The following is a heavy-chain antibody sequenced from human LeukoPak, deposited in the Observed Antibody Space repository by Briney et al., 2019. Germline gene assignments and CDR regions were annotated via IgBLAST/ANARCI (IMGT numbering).Heavy chain of an antibody. J-gene: IGHJ4*02. D-gene: IGHD6-6*01. Sequence: PGGSLRLSRAASGFTFNSYGMHWVRQAPGKGLEWVAFIRYDGSNKNYADSVKGRFTISRDNSKNTLYLQMNSLRAEDTAVYYCAKDRWYSSSPSGYWGQGTLVTVSS. CDR2: IRYDGSNK. CDR1: GFTFNSYG. CDR3: AKDRWYSSSPSGY. V-gene: IGHV3-30*02.